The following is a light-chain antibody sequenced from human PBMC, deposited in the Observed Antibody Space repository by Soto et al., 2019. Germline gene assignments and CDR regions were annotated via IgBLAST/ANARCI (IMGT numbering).Light chain of an antibody. V-gene: IGKV3-11*01. Sequence: EILLTQSPATLSLSPGERATLSCRASQSVSRYLAWYEQKPGQAPRLLIYDASNRATGIPARFSGSGSGTDFTLTISSLEPEDFAVYYCQQRSNWPPTFGQGTRLEIK. J-gene: IGKJ5*01. CDR3: QQRSNWPPT. CDR1: QSVSRY. CDR2: DAS.